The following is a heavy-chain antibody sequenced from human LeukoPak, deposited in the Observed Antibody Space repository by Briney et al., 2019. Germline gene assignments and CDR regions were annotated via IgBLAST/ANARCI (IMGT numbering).Heavy chain of an antibody. CDR2: ISGSGGST. V-gene: IGHV3-23*01. J-gene: IGHJ4*02. CDR1: GFTFSSYE. Sequence: HTGGSLRLSCAASGFTFSSYEMNWVRQAPGKGLEWVSAISGSGGSTYYADYVKGRFTISRDNSKSTLYLQMNSLGAEDTALYYCAKDNGYCTSTSCFLEYWGQGTLVTVSS. D-gene: IGHD2-2*03. CDR3: AKDNGYCTSTSCFLEY.